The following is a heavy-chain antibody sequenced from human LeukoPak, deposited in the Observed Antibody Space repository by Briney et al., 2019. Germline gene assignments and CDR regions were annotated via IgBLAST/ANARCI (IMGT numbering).Heavy chain of an antibody. V-gene: IGHV3-33*08. J-gene: IGHJ4*01. CDR1: GFIYSRYG. Sequence: GGSLRLSCAASGFIYSRYGMHWVRQAPGKGLEWVAVIWSDGTNSLYAGSVKGRFTICRDNSQRTLFLQMNSLRVEDTAMYYCVRDAQRGFDYSNSLRYWGHGTLVSVSS. CDR3: VRDAQRGFDYSNSLRY. D-gene: IGHD4-11*01. CDR2: IWSDGTNS.